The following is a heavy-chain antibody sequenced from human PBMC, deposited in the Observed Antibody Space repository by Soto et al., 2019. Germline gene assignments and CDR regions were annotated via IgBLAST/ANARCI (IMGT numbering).Heavy chain of an antibody. Sequence: PSETLSLTCTVSGGSISNYYWSWIRQPPGKGLEWIGFFYNSGTTSYNPSLKSRVTISVDTSKNQFSLKLSSVTAADTAIYYCARGPFDYYGSGSYGAFDIWGQGTMVTVSS. CDR2: FYNSGTT. V-gene: IGHV4-59*01. J-gene: IGHJ3*02. CDR1: GGSISNYY. CDR3: ARGPFDYYGSGSYGAFDI. D-gene: IGHD3-10*01.